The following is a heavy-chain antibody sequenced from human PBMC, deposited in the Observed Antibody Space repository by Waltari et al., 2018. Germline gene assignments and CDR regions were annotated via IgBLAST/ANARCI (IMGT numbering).Heavy chain of an antibody. D-gene: IGHD5-12*01. CDR3: ATYIGASVGTAAFDV. CDR1: GGSLDTPKHY. V-gene: IGHV4-39*01. Sequence: QLQLQESGPGPVKPSETLSLTCSVSGGSLDTPKHYWSWIRQPPGQGLEWIGTISYAGTTYTNPSLRSRLTMSRDTSKNQLSLTLGSTTAADTAVHYCATYIGASVGTAAFDVWGQGTMVTVSS. CDR2: ISYAGTT. J-gene: IGHJ3*01.